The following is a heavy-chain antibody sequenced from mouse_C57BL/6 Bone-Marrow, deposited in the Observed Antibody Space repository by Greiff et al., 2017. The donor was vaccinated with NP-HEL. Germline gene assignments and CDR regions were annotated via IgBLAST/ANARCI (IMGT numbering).Heavy chain of an antibody. Sequence: QVQLKESGAELVRPGTSVKMSCKASGYTFTSYWMQWVKQRPGQGLEWIGEIDPSDSYTNYNQKFKGKATLTVDTSSSTAYMQLSSLTSEDSAVYYCAYYSNLWYFDVWGTGTTVTVSS. V-gene: IGHV1-50*01. CDR1: GYTFTSYW. CDR2: IDPSDSYT. J-gene: IGHJ1*03. D-gene: IGHD2-5*01. CDR3: AYYSNLWYFDV.